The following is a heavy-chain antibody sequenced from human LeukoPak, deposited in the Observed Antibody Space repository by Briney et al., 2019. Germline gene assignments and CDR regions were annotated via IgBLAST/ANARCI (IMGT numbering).Heavy chain of an antibody. CDR3: ARGSSWYNWFDP. CDR1: GGTFSSYA. D-gene: IGHD6-13*01. CDR2: IIPIFGTA. J-gene: IGHJ5*02. Sequence: GASVKVSCKTSGGTFSSYAISWVRQAPGQGLEWMGGIIPIFGTANYAQKFQGRVTITADESTSTAYMELSSLRSEDTAVYYCARGSSWYNWFDPWGQGTLSPSPQ. V-gene: IGHV1-69*13.